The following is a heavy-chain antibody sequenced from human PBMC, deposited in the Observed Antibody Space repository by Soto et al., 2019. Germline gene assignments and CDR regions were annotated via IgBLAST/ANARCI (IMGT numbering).Heavy chain of an antibody. CDR3: ARSCSGGSCFFAEDAFDI. D-gene: IGHD2-15*01. CDR2: IYYSGST. Sequence: SETLSLTCTVSGGSISSGGYYWSWIRQHPGKGLEWIGYIYYSGSTYYNPSLKSRVTISVDTSKNQFSLKLSSVTAADTAVYYCARSCSGGSCFFAEDAFDIWGQGTMVTVSS. V-gene: IGHV4-31*03. CDR1: GGSISSGGYY. J-gene: IGHJ3*02.